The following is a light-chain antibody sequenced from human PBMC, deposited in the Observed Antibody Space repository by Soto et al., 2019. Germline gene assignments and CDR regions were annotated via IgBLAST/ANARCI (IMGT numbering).Light chain of an antibody. CDR1: QSISNC. Sequence: DIQMTQSPSTLSASVGDRVTITCRASQSISNCLAWYQQKPGKAPKLLIYDASSLESGVPSRFSGSGSGTDFTLTISSLQPDDFATYYCQHYNSYLYTFGQGTKVDIK. CDR3: QHYNSYLYT. J-gene: IGKJ2*01. CDR2: DAS. V-gene: IGKV1-5*01.